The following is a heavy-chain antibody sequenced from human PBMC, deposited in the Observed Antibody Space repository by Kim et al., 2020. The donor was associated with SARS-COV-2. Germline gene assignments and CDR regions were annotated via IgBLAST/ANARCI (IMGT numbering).Heavy chain of an antibody. D-gene: IGHD3-10*01. J-gene: IGHJ4*02. CDR2: IYYSGST. CDR3: ARDLAVRGVDY. CDR1: GGSISSYY. Sequence: SETLSLTCTVSGGSISSYYWSWIRQPPGKGLEWIGSIYYSGSTNYNPSLKSRVTISVDTSKNQFSLKLSSVTAADTAVYYCARDLAVRGVDYWGQGTLVTVSS. V-gene: IGHV4-59*13.